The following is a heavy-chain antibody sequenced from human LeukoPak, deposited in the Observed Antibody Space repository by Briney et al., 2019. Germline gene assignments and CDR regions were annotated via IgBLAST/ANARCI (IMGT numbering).Heavy chain of an antibody. V-gene: IGHV3-23*01. J-gene: IGHJ6*03. CDR2: INGSGGGT. CDR3: AKDYAGGWPNRGMDV. Sequence: GGSLRLSCAVSGFTFSSYAMSWVRQAPGKGLEWVSAINGSGGGTFYAASVRGRFTISRDNSKNTVYLQMNSLRAEDTAVYYCAKDYAGGWPNRGMDVWGKGATVTVSS. D-gene: IGHD3-16*01. CDR1: GFTFSSYA.